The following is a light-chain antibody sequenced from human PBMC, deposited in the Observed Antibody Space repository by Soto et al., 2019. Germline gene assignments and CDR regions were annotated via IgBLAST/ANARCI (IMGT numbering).Light chain of an antibody. CDR3: QQRSVWPRT. Sequence: VGLPQSPGTLSWSSRERATLSCRVSQSVSSSYLAWYQQKPGQAPRLLMYDASNRATGIPARFSGSGSGTDFTLTISSLEPEDFALYYCQQRSVWPRTFGQGTKVDIK. CDR2: DAS. V-gene: IGKV3-11*01. CDR1: QSVSSSY. J-gene: IGKJ1*01.